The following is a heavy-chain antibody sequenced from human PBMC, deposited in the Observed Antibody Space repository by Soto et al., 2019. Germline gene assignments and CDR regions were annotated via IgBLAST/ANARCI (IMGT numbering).Heavy chain of an antibody. D-gene: IGHD2-15*01. CDR3: ARGVVVVAAIYYYGMDV. CDR2: INPSGGST. J-gene: IGHJ6*02. V-gene: IGHV1-46*01. Sequence: QVQLVQSGAEVKKPGASVKVSCKASGYTFTSYYMHWVRQAPGQGLEWMGIINPSGGSTSYAQKCQGRVTMTRDTSTSTVYMELSSLRSEDTAVYYCARGVVVVAAIYYYGMDVWGQGTTVTVSS. CDR1: GYTFTSYY.